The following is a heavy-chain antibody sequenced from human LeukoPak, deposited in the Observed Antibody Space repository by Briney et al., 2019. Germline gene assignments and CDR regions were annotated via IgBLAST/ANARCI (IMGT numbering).Heavy chain of an antibody. Sequence: GGSLRLSCVASRFTFSSYSMNWVRQAPGKGLEWVSSISTSSSHIYYADSMKGRFTISRDNAKNSLYLQMDSLGAEDTAVYYCARERGYNYGYADYWGQGTLVTVSS. CDR1: RFTFSSYS. J-gene: IGHJ4*02. CDR2: ISTSSSHI. V-gene: IGHV3-21*01. D-gene: IGHD5-18*01. CDR3: ARERGYNYGYADY.